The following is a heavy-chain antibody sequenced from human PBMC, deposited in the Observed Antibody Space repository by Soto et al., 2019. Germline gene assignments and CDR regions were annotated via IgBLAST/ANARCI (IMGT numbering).Heavy chain of an antibody. CDR2: IDPSDSYT. D-gene: IGHD3-10*01. J-gene: IGHJ6*02. CDR1: GYSFTSYW. CDR3: ARHTHSLHGSGSYYNVGYYYYGMDV. V-gene: IGHV5-10-1*01. Sequence: PGESLKISCKGSGYSFTSYWISWVRQMPGKGLEWMGRIDPSDSYTNYSPSFQGHVTISADKSISTAYLQWSSLKASDTAMYYCARHTHSLHGSGSYYNVGYYYYGMDVWGQGTTVTVSS.